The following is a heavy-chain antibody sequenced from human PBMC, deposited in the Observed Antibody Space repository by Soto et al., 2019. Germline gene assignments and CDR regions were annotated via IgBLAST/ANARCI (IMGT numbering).Heavy chain of an antibody. Sequence: GGSLRLSCAASGFTFSTYSMNWVRQAPGKGLEWISYISSSTSSIYYADSVEGRFTISRDNAKNSLYLQMNSLRAEDTAVYYCARYGYCSGGNCYSDYYYYYYMDVWGKGTTVTVSS. J-gene: IGHJ6*03. CDR2: ISSSTSSI. D-gene: IGHD2-15*01. V-gene: IGHV3-48*04. CDR3: ARYGYCSGGNCYSDYYYYYYMDV. CDR1: GFTFSTYS.